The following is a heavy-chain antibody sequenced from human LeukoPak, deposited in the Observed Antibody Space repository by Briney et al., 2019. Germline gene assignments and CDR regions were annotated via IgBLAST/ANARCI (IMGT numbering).Heavy chain of an antibody. D-gene: IGHD3-22*01. V-gene: IGHV4-34*01. Sequence: SETLSLTCAVYGGSFSGYYWSWIRQPPGKGLEWIGEINHSGSTYYNLSLKSRVTISVDTSKNQFSLKLSSVTAADTAVYYCARLGHTSAWYFDYWGQGTLVTVSS. CDR1: GGSFSGYY. CDR2: INHSGST. CDR3: ARLGHTSAWYFDY. J-gene: IGHJ4*02.